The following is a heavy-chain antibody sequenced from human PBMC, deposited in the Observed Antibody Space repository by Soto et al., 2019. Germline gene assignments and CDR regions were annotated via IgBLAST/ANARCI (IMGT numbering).Heavy chain of an antibody. CDR1: GFTVSNNY. D-gene: IGHD4-17*01. Sequence: EVQLVESGGGLVQPGGSLRLSCAASGFTVSNNYRSWVRQAPGKGLEYVSVIYSGGGTYYADSVKGRFTISRDNSKNTLYLQMNSMGAEDTAVYYCARSPTRTNYADYFDPWGQGTLVTVSS. CDR2: IYSGGGT. CDR3: ARSPTRTNYADYFDP. V-gene: IGHV3-66*01. J-gene: IGHJ5*02.